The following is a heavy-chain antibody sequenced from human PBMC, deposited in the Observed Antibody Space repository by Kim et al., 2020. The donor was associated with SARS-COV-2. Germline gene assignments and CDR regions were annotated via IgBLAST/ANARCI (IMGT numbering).Heavy chain of an antibody. Sequence: SETLSLTCTVSGGSISSGGYYWSWIRQHPGKALEWIGYIYYSGSTYYNPSLKSRVTISVDTSKNQFPLKLSSVTAADTAVYYCARASLTMIVVVGAFDIWGQGTMVTVSS. D-gene: IGHD3-22*01. V-gene: IGHV4-31*03. J-gene: IGHJ3*02. CDR1: GGSISSGGYY. CDR2: IYYSGST. CDR3: ARASLTMIVVVGAFDI.